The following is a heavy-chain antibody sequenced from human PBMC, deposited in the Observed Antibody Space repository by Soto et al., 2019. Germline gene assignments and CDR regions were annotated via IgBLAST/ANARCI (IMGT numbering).Heavy chain of an antibody. J-gene: IGHJ6*02. CDR1: GGSFSGYY. D-gene: IGHD6-13*01. Sequence: SETLSLTCAVYGGSFSGYYWSWIRQPPGKGLEWIGEINHSGSTNYNPSLKSRVTISVDTSKNQFSLKLSSVTAADTAVYYCARGSIAAAGYYYYYGMDVWGQGTTVTVSS. CDR2: INHSGST. CDR3: ARGSIAAAGYYYYYGMDV. V-gene: IGHV4-34*01.